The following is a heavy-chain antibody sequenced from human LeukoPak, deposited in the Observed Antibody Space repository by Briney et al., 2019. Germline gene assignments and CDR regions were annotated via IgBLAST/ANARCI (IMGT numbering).Heavy chain of an antibody. Sequence: GGSLRLSCAASGFTFSSYAMSWVRQAPGKGLEWVSGISGSGGSTYYADSVKGRFTISRDNSKNTLYLQMDSLRAEDTAVYYCAILDLLDAFDIWGQGTMVTVSS. CDR3: AILDLLDAFDI. CDR2: ISGSGGST. J-gene: IGHJ3*02. V-gene: IGHV3-23*01. D-gene: IGHD3-9*01. CDR1: GFTFSSYA.